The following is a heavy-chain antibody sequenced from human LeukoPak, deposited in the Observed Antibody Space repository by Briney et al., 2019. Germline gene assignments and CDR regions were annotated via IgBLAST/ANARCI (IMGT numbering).Heavy chain of an antibody. CDR2: IYSSGST. D-gene: IGHD3-3*01. Sequence: SETLSLTCTVSGGSISSYYWSWIRQPPGKGLEWIGHIYSSGSTNYNPSLKSRVTISVDTSKNEFSLKLNAVTAGDTAVYYCAGAPDYEFSSCYYLGWFDPWGQGTLVTVP. CDR3: AGAPDYEFSSCYYLGWFDP. J-gene: IGHJ5*02. V-gene: IGHV4-59*12. CDR1: GGSISSYY.